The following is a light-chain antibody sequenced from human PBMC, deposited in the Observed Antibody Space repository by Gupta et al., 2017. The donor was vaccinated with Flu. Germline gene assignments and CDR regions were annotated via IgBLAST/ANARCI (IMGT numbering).Light chain of an antibody. V-gene: IGKV1-39*01. CDR1: QSICSY. J-gene: IGKJ2*01. Sequence: DIQMTQYPSSLSASVGDRVTISCRASQSICSYLNWYQQKPGKAPKLLIYAASNWQSGVPSRFSGSGFGTDLSLTISCRQQEDFSTFYCHQSYSTPPYTFGQGTKLEI. CDR3: HQSYSTPPYT. CDR2: AAS.